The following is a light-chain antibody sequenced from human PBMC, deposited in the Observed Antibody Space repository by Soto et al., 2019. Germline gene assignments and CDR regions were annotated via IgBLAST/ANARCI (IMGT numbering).Light chain of an antibody. V-gene: IGKV3D-11*02. CDR1: QSINTY. Sequence: EVLLTQSPGTLSLCPGEVSTLSCRASQSINTYLAWYQQKPGQAPRLLIYDASKRATGIPARFSGSGSGTNFTLTISSLEPEDFAVYYCQQRRSWQVTFGQGTRLEIK. CDR3: QQRRSWQVT. J-gene: IGKJ5*01. CDR2: DAS.